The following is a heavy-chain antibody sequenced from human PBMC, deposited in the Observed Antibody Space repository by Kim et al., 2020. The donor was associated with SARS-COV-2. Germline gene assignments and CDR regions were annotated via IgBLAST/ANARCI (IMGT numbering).Heavy chain of an antibody. Sequence: NSHPSLKSRVTISVDTSKNQFSLKLSSVTAADTAVYYCARAQWWPTHFDYWGQGTLVTVSS. D-gene: IGHD2-8*01. V-gene: IGHV4-34*01. CDR3: ARAQWWPTHFDY. J-gene: IGHJ4*02.